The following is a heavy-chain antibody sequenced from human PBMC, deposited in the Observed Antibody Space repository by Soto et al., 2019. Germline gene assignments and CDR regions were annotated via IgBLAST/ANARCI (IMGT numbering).Heavy chain of an antibody. CDR2: ISGYNGDT. CDR1: GYNFRTYG. J-gene: IGHJ6*02. V-gene: IGHV1-18*01. CDR3: ARVYVFGADTAPPYNYCMDV. D-gene: IGHD3-3*01. Sequence: QAQLEQSGAEVKEPGASVRVSCRASGYNFRTYGFSWVRQAPGQGLEWMGRISGYNGDTKYAENFQDRVIMTRDASANTVYMDLRSLRSDDTAVYYCARVYVFGADTAPPYNYCMDVWGQGTTVIVSS.